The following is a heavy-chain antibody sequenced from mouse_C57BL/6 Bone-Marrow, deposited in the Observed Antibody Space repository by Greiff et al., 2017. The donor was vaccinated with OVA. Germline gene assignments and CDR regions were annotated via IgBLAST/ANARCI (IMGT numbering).Heavy chain of an antibody. CDR3: ARSPIYYYGGFAY. CDR1: GYAFTNYL. D-gene: IGHD1-1*01. CDR2: INPGSGGT. V-gene: IGHV1-54*01. J-gene: IGHJ3*01. Sequence: VQLQQSGAELVRPGTSVKVSCKASGYAFTNYLIEWVKQRPGQGLEWIGVINPGSGGTNYNEKFKGKATLTADKSSSTAYMQLSSLTSEDSAVYFCARSPIYYYGGFAYWGQGTLVTVSA.